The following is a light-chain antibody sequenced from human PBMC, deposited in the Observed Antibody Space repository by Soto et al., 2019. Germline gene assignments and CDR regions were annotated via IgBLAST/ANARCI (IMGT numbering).Light chain of an antibody. CDR2: DAS. J-gene: IGKJ1*01. CDR3: QQRLNWPPN. Sequence: EIFLTQSPDTLSLSPGERATLSCRATQSVTNYIAWYQQRPGQAPRLLIYDASNRASCVPAKFSGSGSWTDFTLTISDLEPADFGLYYCQQRLNWPPNFGQGTKVEIK. V-gene: IGKV3-11*01. CDR1: QSVTNY.